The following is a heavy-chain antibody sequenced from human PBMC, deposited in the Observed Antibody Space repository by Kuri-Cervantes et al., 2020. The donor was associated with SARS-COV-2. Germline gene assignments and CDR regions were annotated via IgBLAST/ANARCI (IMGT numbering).Heavy chain of an antibody. D-gene: IGHD2-2*01. Sequence: ASVKVSCKVSGYTLTGLSMHWVRQAPGKGLEWMGGFDPEDGETIYAQKFQGRVTMTEDTSTDTAYMELSSLRSEDTAVYYCATAPAVVPAAPWFDPWGQGTLVTVSS. J-gene: IGHJ5*02. CDR1: GYTLTGLS. V-gene: IGHV1-24*01. CDR2: FDPEDGET. CDR3: ATAPAVVPAAPWFDP.